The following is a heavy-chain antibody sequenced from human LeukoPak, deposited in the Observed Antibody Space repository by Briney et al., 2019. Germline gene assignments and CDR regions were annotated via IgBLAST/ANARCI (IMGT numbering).Heavy chain of an antibody. CDR2: ISYDGSNK. CDR1: GFTFSSYD. Sequence: GGSLRLSCAASGFTFSSYDMHWVRQAPGKGLEWVAVISYDGSNKYYADSVKGRSTISRDNSKNTLYLQMNSLRAEDTAVYYCAVPAAAHYYYYGMDVWGQGTTVTVSS. V-gene: IGHV3-30*03. J-gene: IGHJ6*02. CDR3: AVPAAAHYYYYGMDV. D-gene: IGHD2-2*01.